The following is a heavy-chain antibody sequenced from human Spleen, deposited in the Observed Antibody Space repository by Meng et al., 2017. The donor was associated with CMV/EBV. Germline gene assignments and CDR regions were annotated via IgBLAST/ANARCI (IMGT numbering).Heavy chain of an antibody. V-gene: IGHV1-46*01. CDR2: INPSGGTA. D-gene: IGHD5-12*01. CDR3: ARERTYSGYDPEYVLH. Sequence: YTFTSYSLHWVRQAPGRRLEWMGIINPSGGTASYAQNFQGRVTMTRDTSASTVYMELSSLRSEDTAVYYCARERTYSGYDPEYVLHWGQGSLVTVSS. CDR1: YTFTSYS. J-gene: IGHJ1*01.